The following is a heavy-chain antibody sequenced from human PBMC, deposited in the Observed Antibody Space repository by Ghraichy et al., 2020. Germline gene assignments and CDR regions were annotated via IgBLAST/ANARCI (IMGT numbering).Heavy chain of an antibody. CDR1: GGTFSSYA. V-gene: IGHV1-69*06. CDR2: IIPIFGTA. CDR3: ARGGRHIVVGMPYGGAFDI. D-gene: IGHD2-21*01. J-gene: IGHJ3*02. Sequence: SVKVSCKASGGTFSSYAISWVRQAPGQGLEWMGGIIPIFGTANYAQKFQGRVTITADKSTSTAYMELSSLRSEDTAVYYCARGGRHIVVGMPYGGAFDIWGQGTMVTVSS.